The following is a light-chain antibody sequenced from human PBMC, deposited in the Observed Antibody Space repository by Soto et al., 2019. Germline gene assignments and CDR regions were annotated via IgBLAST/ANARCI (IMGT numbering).Light chain of an antibody. CDR1: QSVNSN. CDR2: DAF. CDR3: LQYNKWPPFT. J-gene: IGKJ3*01. Sequence: EIVMTQSPATLSVSPGERATLSCRASQSVNSNLAWYPKRPGQPPRLLIYDAFTRSTGTPGRFSGSVSGTEFNLTIDSLQAEDFAVYYCLQYNKWPPFTFGPGTKVYIK. V-gene: IGKV3-15*01.